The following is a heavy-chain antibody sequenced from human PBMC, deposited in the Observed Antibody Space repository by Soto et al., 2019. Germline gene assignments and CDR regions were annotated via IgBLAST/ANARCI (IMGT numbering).Heavy chain of an antibody. CDR2: IYPGDSDT. CDR1: GYSFTSYW. V-gene: IGHV5-51*01. D-gene: IGHD3-16*01. J-gene: IGHJ6*02. Sequence: PGESLKISCKGSGYSFTSYWIGWVRQIPGKGLEGMGIIYPGDSDTRYSPSFQGQVTISADKSISNAYLQWSSLKDSDTAMYYCSRAMIWGKNYCGMDVWGQRTKVTVSS. CDR3: SRAMIWGKNYCGMDV.